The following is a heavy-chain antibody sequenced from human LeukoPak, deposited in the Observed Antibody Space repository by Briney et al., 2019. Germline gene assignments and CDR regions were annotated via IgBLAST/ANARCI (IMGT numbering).Heavy chain of an antibody. CDR1: GGSISSYY. J-gene: IGHJ4*02. CDR2: IYYSGST. CDR3: ARGYSSSWYPHFDY. V-gene: IGHV4-59*01. Sequence: SETLSLTCTVSGGSISSYYWSWIRQPPGKGLEWIGYIYYSGSTNYNPSLKSRVTISVDTSKNQFSLKLSSVTAADTAVYYCARGYSSSWYPHFDYWGQGTLVTVSS. D-gene: IGHD6-13*01.